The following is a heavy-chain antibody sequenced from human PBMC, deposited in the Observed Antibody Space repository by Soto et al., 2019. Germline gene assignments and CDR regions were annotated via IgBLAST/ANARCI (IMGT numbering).Heavy chain of an antibody. D-gene: IGHD6-13*01. J-gene: IGHJ4*02. CDR3: ARDENPGIAGSPYFDY. CDR1: GFTFSSYW. CDR2: IKQDGSEK. V-gene: IGHV3-7*03. Sequence: GGSLRLSCAASGFTFSSYWMSWVRQAPGKGLEWVANIKQDGSEKYYVDSVKGRFIISRDNAKNSLYLQMNSLRAEDTAVYYCARDENPGIAGSPYFDYWGQGTLVTVSS.